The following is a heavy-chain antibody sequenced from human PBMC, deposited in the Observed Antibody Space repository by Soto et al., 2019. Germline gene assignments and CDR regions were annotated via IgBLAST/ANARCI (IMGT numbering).Heavy chain of an antibody. Sequence: GASVKVSCKASRFPCPSSAVRWVRQPRGQRLEWIGWIVVGSGNTNYAQKFQERVTITRNMSTSTAYMELSSLRSEDTAVYYCAAVQGYYYDSSGYHDDYWGQGTLVTVYS. V-gene: IGHV1-58*01. D-gene: IGHD3-22*01. CDR1: RFPCPSSA. CDR2: IVVGSGNT. CDR3: AAVQGYYYDSSGYHDDY. J-gene: IGHJ4*02.